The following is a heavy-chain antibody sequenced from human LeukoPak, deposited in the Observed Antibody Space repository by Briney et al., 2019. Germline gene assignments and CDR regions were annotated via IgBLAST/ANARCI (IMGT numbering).Heavy chain of an antibody. CDR2: ISGSGGST. Sequence: GGSLRLSCAASGFTFSSYAMSWVRQAPGKGLEWVSAISGSGGSTYYADSVKGRFTISRDNSKNTLYLQMNSLRAEDTAVYYCAKTIYGDSTYYYYYGMDIWGQGTTVTVSS. D-gene: IGHD4-17*01. CDR1: GFTFSSYA. V-gene: IGHV3-23*01. J-gene: IGHJ6*02. CDR3: AKTIYGDSTYYYYYGMDI.